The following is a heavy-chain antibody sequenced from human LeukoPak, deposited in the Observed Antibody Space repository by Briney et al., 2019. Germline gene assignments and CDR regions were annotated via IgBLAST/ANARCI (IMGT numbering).Heavy chain of an antibody. J-gene: IGHJ4*02. Sequence: PGGSLRLSCDASGFIFSSYWMSWVRQAPGKGLEWVADIQPDGSEKYYVGSVEGRFTISRDNAKNSVSLQMNSLRAEDTAVYYCARPGGYGVQPLGLWGQGTLVTVST. CDR2: IQPDGSEK. CDR1: GFIFSSYW. D-gene: IGHD5-12*01. V-gene: IGHV3-7*01. CDR3: ARPGGYGVQPLGL.